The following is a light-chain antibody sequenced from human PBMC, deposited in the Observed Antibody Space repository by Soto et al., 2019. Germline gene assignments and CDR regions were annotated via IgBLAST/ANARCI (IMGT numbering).Light chain of an antibody. CDR3: GSYGGSNNLL. CDR1: SSDVGAYDY. Sequence: QSALTQPPSASGSPGQSVTISCTGTSSDVGAYDYVSWYQQHPGKAPKLMIYEVTKRPSGVPDRFSGSKSGNTASLTVSGLQAEDEADYYCGSYGGSNNLLFGGGTQLTVL. CDR2: EVT. J-gene: IGLJ2*01. V-gene: IGLV2-8*01.